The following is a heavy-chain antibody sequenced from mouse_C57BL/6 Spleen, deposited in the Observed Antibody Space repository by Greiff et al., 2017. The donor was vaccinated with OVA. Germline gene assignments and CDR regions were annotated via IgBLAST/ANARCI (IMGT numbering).Heavy chain of an antibody. CDR3: ARNYYGSNYYAMDY. Sequence: VQLQQSGPELVKPGASVKISCKASGYTFTDYYMNWVKQSHGKSLEWIGDINPNNGGTSYNQKFKGKATLTVDKSSSTAYMELRSLTSDDSAVYYCARNYYGSNYYAMDYWGQGTSVTVSS. CDR2: INPNNGGT. J-gene: IGHJ4*01. CDR1: GYTFTDYY. D-gene: IGHD1-1*01. V-gene: IGHV1-26*01.